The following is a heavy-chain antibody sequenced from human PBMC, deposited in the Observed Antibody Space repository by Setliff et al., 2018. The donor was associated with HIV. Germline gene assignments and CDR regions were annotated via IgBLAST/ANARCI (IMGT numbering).Heavy chain of an antibody. J-gene: IGHJ3*01. CDR2: ISAYNGDT. V-gene: IGHV1-18*01. CDR3: ARLKGVLVVMLDAFDL. CDR1: GYTFTNYG. Sequence: ASVKVSCKASGYTFTNYGISWVRQAPGQGPEWLGWISAYNGDTKYAQKFQGRVTMTTDTSTTTAHMELRSLRADDTAVYYCARLKGVLVVMLDAFDLWGQGTMVTVS. D-gene: IGHD2-15*01.